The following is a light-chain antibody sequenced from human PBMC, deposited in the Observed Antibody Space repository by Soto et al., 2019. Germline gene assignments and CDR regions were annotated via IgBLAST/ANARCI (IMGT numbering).Light chain of an antibody. Sequence: QSALTQPASVSGSPGQSITISCTGTSSDVGSTFNYVSWYQHHPGKAPRLIMSDVNHRPSGVSDRFSGSKSGNTASLTISGLQAEDEADYFCSAYSTGSTPVLFGGGTKLTV. J-gene: IGLJ3*02. V-gene: IGLV2-14*03. CDR3: SAYSTGSTPVL. CDR1: SSDVGSTFNY. CDR2: DVN.